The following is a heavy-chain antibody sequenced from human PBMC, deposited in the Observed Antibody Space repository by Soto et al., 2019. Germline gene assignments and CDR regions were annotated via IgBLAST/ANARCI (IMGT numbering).Heavy chain of an antibody. CDR1: GFTFSDYY. D-gene: IGHD6-6*01. CDR2: ITSSGSSI. Sequence: GALRLSCAASGFTFSDYYMSWIRQAPGKGLEWVSYITSSGSSIYYADSVKGRFTISRDNAKNSLYLQMNSLRAEDTAVYYCARDKGQLVPADGYWGQGTLVTVSS. V-gene: IGHV3-11*01. J-gene: IGHJ4*02. CDR3: ARDKGQLVPADGY.